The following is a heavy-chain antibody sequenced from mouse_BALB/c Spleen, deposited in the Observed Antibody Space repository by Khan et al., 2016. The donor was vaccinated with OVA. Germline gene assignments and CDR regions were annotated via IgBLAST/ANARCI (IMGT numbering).Heavy chain of an antibody. CDR1: GFTFSDYY. V-gene: IGHV5-4*02. D-gene: IGHD2-13*01. CDR2: ISDGTTYI. CDR3: TRGYYGDPFAY. Sequence: EVELVESGGGLVKPGGSLKLSCAASGFTFSDYYMYWVRQTPEKRLEWVATISDGTTYIYYPDNVKGRFTIYRDNAKNNLYLQMSSLKSEDTAMSYCTRGYYGDPFAYWGQGTLVTVSA. J-gene: IGHJ3*01.